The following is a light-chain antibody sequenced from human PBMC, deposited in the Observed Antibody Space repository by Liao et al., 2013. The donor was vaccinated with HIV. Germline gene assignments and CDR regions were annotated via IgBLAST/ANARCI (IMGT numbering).Light chain of an antibody. CDR3: QAWDPTIAYV. Sequence: SYELTQPPSVSVAPGKTAGISCGGNNVGSTSVHWYQQKPGQAPVLVIYYDSDRPSGIPERFSGSKSGTTATLTISGTQAMDEADYYCQAWDPTIAYVFGTGTKVTVL. J-gene: IGLJ1*01. CDR1: NVGSTS. V-gene: IGLV3-21*01. CDR2: YDS.